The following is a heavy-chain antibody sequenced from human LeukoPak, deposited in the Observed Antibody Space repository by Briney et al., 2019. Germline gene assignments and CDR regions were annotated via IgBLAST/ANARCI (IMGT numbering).Heavy chain of an antibody. J-gene: IGHJ5*02. Sequence: GGSLRLSCAASGFTFSSYAMHWVRQAPGKGLEWVAVISYDGSNKYYADSVKGRFTISRDNSKNTLYLQMNSLRAEDTAVYYCASGSVTSTVTTHWFDPWGQGTLVTVSS. CDR1: GFTFSSYA. D-gene: IGHD4-17*01. CDR3: ASGSVTSTVTTHWFDP. CDR2: ISYDGSNK. V-gene: IGHV3-30-3*01.